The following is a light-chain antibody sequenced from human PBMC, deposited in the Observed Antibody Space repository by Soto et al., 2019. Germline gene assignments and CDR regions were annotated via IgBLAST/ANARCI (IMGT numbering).Light chain of an antibody. CDR3: QRYGNSPPLT. Sequence: VLTQSPGTLSLSPGERATLSCRASQSISSTSLAWYQHQPGQAPSLLVDGASVRASGIKDRFSGGGAGTDFTLTISRLEPEDFAVYYCQRYGNSPPLTFGGGTKVEIK. V-gene: IGKV3-20*01. CDR2: GAS. CDR1: QSISSTS. J-gene: IGKJ4*01.